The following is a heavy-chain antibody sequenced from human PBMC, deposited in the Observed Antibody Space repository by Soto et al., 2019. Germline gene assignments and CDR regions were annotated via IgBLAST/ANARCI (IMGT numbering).Heavy chain of an antibody. CDR2: ISGSAGSGDNT. Sequence: EVQLLESGGGLVQPGGSLRLSCAASGFAFSNYAMSLVRQAPGKGLEWVSTISGSAGSGDNTYYAVSVKGRFTISRDNSKNTLYLQMSSLRVEHTALYHSAKDLDTGCGPSDFDVWGQGRMVTVS. D-gene: IGHD5-12*01. CDR3: AKDLDTGCGPSDFDV. V-gene: IGHV3-23*01. CDR1: GFAFSNYA. J-gene: IGHJ3*01.